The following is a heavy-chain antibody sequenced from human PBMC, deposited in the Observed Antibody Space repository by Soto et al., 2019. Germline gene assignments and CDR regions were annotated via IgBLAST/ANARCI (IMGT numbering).Heavy chain of an antibody. V-gene: IGHV4-59*08. CDR3: ARRKISGSEPYFDY. CDR1: GGSISSYY. Sequence: QETFMRPGEASETLSLTCTVSGGSISSYYWSWIRQPPGKGLEWIGYIYYSGSTYYNPSLKSRVTISVVTSKNQLSLKLSSVTAADTAVYYCARRKISGSEPYFDYWGQGTLVTVSS. D-gene: IGHD1-26*01. J-gene: IGHJ4*02. CDR2: IYYSGST.